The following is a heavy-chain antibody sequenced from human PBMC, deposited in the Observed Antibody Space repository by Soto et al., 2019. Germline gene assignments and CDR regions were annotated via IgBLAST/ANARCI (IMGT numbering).Heavy chain of an antibody. Sequence: ASVKVSCKASGYTFTSYYINWVRQATGQGLEWMGWMNPNSGNTVYAQKFQGRVTMTRNTSISTAYMELSSLRSEDTAVYYCASYGAFIDGMDVWGQGTTVTVSS. CDR1: GYTFTSYY. V-gene: IGHV1-8*01. CDR2: MNPNSGNT. CDR3: ASYGAFIDGMDV. D-gene: IGHD3-3*02. J-gene: IGHJ6*02.